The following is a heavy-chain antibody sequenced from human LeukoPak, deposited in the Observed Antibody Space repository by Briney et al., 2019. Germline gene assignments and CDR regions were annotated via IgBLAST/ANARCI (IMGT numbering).Heavy chain of an antibody. CDR3: SRLSHVAGAPKVSWFDP. V-gene: IGHV4-38-2*02. J-gene: IGHJ5*02. CDR2: IYRSGTT. Sequence: SETLSLTYTVSAYAISDGWVWGMIRQPPGKGLEWIGSIYRSGTTYYNPSLKSRVTMSVDTSNNQFSLKLTSVTAADTAMSYCSRLSHVAGAPKVSWFDPWGQGTLVTVSS. D-gene: IGHD1-26*01. CDR1: AYAISDGWV.